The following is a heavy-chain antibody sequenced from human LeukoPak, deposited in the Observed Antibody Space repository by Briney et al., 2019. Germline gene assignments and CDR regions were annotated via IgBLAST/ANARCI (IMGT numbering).Heavy chain of an antibody. CDR2: INPSGGST. Sequence: PGGSLRLSCVASGFTFSNYAMHWVRQAAGQGLEWMGIINPSGGSTSYAQKFQGRVTMTRDTSTSTVYMELSSLRSEDTAVYYCAREAVAGTDDYYYYGMGVWGQGTTVTVSS. D-gene: IGHD6-19*01. CDR1: GFTFSNYA. J-gene: IGHJ6*02. V-gene: IGHV1-46*01. CDR3: AREAVAGTDDYYYYGMGV.